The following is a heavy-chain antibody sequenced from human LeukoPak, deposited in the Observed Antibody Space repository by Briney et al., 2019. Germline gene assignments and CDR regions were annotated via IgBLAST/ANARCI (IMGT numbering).Heavy chain of an antibody. CDR2: INPNSGGT. D-gene: IGHD4-23*01. Sequence: ASVKVSCKASGYTFTGYYMHWVRQAPGQGLEWMGWINPNSGGTNYAQKFQGRVTMTRDTSISTAYMELSRLRSDDTAVYYCARPQTTVVTPFDYWGQGTLVTVSS. J-gene: IGHJ4*02. CDR1: GYTFTGYY. CDR3: ARPQTTVVTPFDY. V-gene: IGHV1-2*02.